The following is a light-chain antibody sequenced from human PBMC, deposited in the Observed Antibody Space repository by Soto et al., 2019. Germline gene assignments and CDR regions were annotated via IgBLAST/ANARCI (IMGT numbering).Light chain of an antibody. J-gene: IGKJ2*01. Sequence: EIVLTQSPGTLSLSPGERATLSCRASRSISSTYLAWYQQKPGQAPRLLIYGASTGATGIPNRCSGSGSGTDFTRTSSRLAPEDFAVYYCQQYGSPVTFGQGTKLEIK. CDR2: GAS. CDR1: RSISSTY. V-gene: IGKV3-20*01. CDR3: QQYGSPVT.